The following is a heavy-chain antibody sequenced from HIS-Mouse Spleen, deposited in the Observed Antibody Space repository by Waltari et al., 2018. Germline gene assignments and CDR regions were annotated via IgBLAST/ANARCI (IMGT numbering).Heavy chain of an antibody. CDR2: IYYSGST. D-gene: IGHD3-3*01. J-gene: IGHJ5*02. Sequence: QVQLQESGPGLVKPSQTLSLPCTVSGCPLTSRCYSWLLLRHPPGPRLEWIGYIYYSGSTYYNPSLKSGVTISVDTSKNQFSLKLSSVTAADTAVYYCARSPYYDFWSGYSDNWFDPWGQGTLVTVSS. V-gene: IGHV4-31*03. CDR3: ARSPYYDFWSGYSDNWFDP. CDR1: GCPLTSRCYS.